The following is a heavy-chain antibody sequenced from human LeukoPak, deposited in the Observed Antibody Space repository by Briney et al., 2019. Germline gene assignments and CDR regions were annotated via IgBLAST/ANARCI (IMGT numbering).Heavy chain of an antibody. CDR2: IYTSGST. Sequence: SQTLSLTCTVSGGSISSGSYYWSWIRQPAGKGLEWIGRIYTSGSTNYNPSLESRVTISVDTSKNQFSLKLSSVTAADTAVYYCARDKGNYDYFGYWGQGTLVTVSS. D-gene: IGHD1-7*01. CDR3: ARDKGNYDYFGY. CDR1: GGSISSGSYY. V-gene: IGHV4-61*02. J-gene: IGHJ4*02.